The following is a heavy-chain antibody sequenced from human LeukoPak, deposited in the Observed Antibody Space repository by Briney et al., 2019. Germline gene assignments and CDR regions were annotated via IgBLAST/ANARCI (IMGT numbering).Heavy chain of an antibody. Sequence: GRSLRLSCAASGFTFSSYGIHWVRQAPGKGLEWVAGISYDGTNKYYADSVKGRFTISRDNSKNTLYLQMNSLRAEDTAVYYCAKEGAGGTTFYSDFDYWGQGTLVTVSS. V-gene: IGHV3-30*18. J-gene: IGHJ4*02. D-gene: IGHD2/OR15-2a*01. CDR3: AKEGAGGTTFYSDFDY. CDR2: ISYDGTNK. CDR1: GFTFSSYG.